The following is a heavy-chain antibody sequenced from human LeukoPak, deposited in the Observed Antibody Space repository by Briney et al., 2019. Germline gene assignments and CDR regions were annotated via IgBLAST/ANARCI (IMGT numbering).Heavy chain of an antibody. CDR3: ARDPRRHRGAFDI. J-gene: IGHJ3*02. V-gene: IGHV3-30*03. Sequence: GGSLRLSCAASGFTFSSYGMHWVRQAPGKGLEWVAVISYDGSNKYYADSVKGRFTISRDNSKNTLYLQMNSLRAEDTAVYYCARDPRRHRGAFDIWGQGTMVSVSS. CDR2: ISYDGSNK. D-gene: IGHD1-14*01. CDR1: GFTFSSYG.